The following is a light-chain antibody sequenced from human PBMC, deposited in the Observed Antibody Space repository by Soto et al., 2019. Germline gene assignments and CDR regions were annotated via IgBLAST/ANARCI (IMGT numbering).Light chain of an antibody. V-gene: IGLV2-23*01. Sequence: QSALTQPASVSGSPGQSITISCTGTNSDVGTHNLVSWYQQHPGKAPKLIIYEGTKRPSGVSNRFSGSKSGNTASLTISGLQAEDEADYDCCSYALRFGNGTKGTVL. CDR2: EGT. J-gene: IGLJ1*01. CDR1: NSDVGTHNL. CDR3: CSYALR.